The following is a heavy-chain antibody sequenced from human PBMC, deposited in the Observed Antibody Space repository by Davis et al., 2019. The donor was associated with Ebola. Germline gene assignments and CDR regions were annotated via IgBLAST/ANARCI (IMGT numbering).Heavy chain of an antibody. V-gene: IGHV3-7*01. CDR3: ARVFTAKLGHSSGWSLADY. CDR2: INDEGIEK. CDR1: GFNFRGYW. J-gene: IGHJ4*02. Sequence: GESLKISCAVSGFNFRGYWMSWVRQAPGKGLEWFCNINDEGIEKEYVDSVKGRFTISRDNARNSLYLQMNSLRVEDTAVYYCARVFTAKLGHSSGWSLADYWGQGTLVTVSS. D-gene: IGHD6-19*01.